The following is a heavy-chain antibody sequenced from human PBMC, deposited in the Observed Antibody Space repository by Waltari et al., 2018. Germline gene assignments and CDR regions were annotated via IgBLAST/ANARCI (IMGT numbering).Heavy chain of an antibody. J-gene: IGHJ4*02. Sequence: QLQLQESGPGLVKPTETLSLTCTVSGGSISSRSYYWGWIRQPPGKGLAWIGSIYYSGSTYYNPSLKSRVTISVDTSKNQFSLKLSSVTAADTAVYYCARLPPKYSSSWYDYWGQGTLVTVSS. CDR3: ARLPPKYSSSWYDY. V-gene: IGHV4-39*01. CDR1: GGSISSRSYY. CDR2: IYYSGST. D-gene: IGHD6-13*01.